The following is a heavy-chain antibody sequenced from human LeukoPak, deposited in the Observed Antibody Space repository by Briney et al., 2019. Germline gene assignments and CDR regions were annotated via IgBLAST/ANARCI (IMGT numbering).Heavy chain of an antibody. Sequence: GSLRLSCAASGFTFSSYSMNWVRQAPGKGLEWVGFIRSKAYGGTTEYAASVKGRFTISRDDSKSIAYLQMNSLKTEDTAVYYCTRDNLWELLLFDYWGQGTLVTVSS. J-gene: IGHJ4*02. CDR2: IRSKAYGGTT. CDR3: TRDNLWELLLFDY. CDR1: GFTFSSYS. D-gene: IGHD1-26*01. V-gene: IGHV3-49*04.